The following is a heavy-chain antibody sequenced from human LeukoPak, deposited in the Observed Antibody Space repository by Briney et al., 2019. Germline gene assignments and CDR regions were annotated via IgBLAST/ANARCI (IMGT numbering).Heavy chain of an antibody. CDR1: GFIFSSYS. CDR3: AKDRVFELWFEEASPYYFDY. Sequence: GGPLRLSCAASGFIFSSYSMNWVRQAPGKGLEWVSYISSSSSPIYYADSVKGRFTISRDISKNTLYLQMNSLRAEDTAVYYCAKDRVFELWFEEASPYYFDYWGQGTLVTVSS. CDR2: ISSSSSPI. V-gene: IGHV3-48*01. J-gene: IGHJ4*02. D-gene: IGHD3-10*01.